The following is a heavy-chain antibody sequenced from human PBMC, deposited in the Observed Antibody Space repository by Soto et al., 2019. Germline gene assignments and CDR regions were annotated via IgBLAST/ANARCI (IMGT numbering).Heavy chain of an antibody. J-gene: IGHJ3*02. Sequence: QVQLVQSGAEVKRSGASVRISCKDSGYTFNRHDINWVRQATGQGPEWIGWMNPNSGNTGYAQKFQGRVTMTRDSSITTAYMDLSSLTSEDTAIYYCAREGLYGSIQDNTFDIWGQGTMGSVSS. V-gene: IGHV1-8*01. CDR2: MNPNSGNT. CDR3: AREGLYGSIQDNTFDI. D-gene: IGHD6-19*01. CDR1: GYTFNRHD.